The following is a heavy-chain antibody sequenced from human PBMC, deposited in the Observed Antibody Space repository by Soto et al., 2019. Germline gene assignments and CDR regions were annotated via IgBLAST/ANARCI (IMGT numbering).Heavy chain of an antibody. Sequence: ASVKVSCKVSGYTSYTFTNYYINWVRQAPGQGLEWMGWINPNSSDTSHAQKFQGRVTMTRDTSISTAYMELSRLTSDDTAFYYCASGWVQLGGHVIDYWGRGTLVTVSS. J-gene: IGHJ4*02. V-gene: IGHV1-2*02. CDR1: GYTSYTFTNYY. CDR2: INPNSSDT. CDR3: ASGWVQLGGHVIDY. D-gene: IGHD1-1*01.